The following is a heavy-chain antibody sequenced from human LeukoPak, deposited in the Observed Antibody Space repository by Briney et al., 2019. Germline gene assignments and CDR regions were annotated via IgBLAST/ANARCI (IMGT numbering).Heavy chain of an antibody. CDR1: GYTFTSYA. CDR3: ARGTVTTLRGGFDY. D-gene: IGHD4-17*01. Sequence: ASVKVSCKASGYTFTSYAMHWVRQAPGQRLEWVGWINAGNGNTKYSQKFQGRVTITRDTSASTAYMELSSLRSEDTAVYYCARGTVTTLRGGFDYWGQGTLVTVSS. CDR2: INAGNGNT. V-gene: IGHV1-3*01. J-gene: IGHJ4*02.